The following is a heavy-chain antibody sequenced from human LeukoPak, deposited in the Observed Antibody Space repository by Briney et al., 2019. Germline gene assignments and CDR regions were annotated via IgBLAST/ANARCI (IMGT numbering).Heavy chain of an antibody. Sequence: GAPGKVSCKALEYTFTDYYINWVRPGPGQGLEWMGWVNPKIGNRDTNYARKFQGRITMTTDTSTTTAYLELSRLKSDDTAVYYCAKGHYDGDHPHYEGGSVDSWGQGTHITVSS. D-gene: IGHD2-21*01. J-gene: IGHJ4*02. CDR1: EYTFTDYY. CDR2: VNPKIGNRDT. V-gene: IGHV1-2*02. CDR3: AKGHYDGDHPHYEGGSVDS.